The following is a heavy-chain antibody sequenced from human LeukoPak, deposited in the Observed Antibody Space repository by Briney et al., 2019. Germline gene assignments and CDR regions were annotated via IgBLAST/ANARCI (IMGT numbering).Heavy chain of an antibody. V-gene: IGHV3-30-3*01. Sequence: QPGRSLRLSCAASGFTFSSYAKHWVRQAPGKGLEWVAVISYDGSNKYYADSVKGRFTISRDNSKNTLYLQMNSLRAEDTAVYYCARDIVVVPAAFGMSLAFDIWGQGTMVTVSS. CDR3: ARDIVVVPAAFGMSLAFDI. CDR2: ISYDGSNK. J-gene: IGHJ3*02. CDR1: GFTFSSYA. D-gene: IGHD2-2*01.